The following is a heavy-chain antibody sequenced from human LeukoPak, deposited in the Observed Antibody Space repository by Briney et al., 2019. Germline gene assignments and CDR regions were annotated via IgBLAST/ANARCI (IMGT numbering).Heavy chain of an antibody. CDR1: GYTFTSYG. J-gene: IGHJ4*02. V-gene: IGHV1-18*01. CDR2: ISAHKGNT. CDR3: ARSHYYDSSGYHLIGFKY. Sequence: ASVKVSCKASGYTFTSYGISWVRQAPGQGLEWMGWISAHKGNTNYAQKLQGRVTMATDTSTSTAYMELRSLRSDDTAVYYCARSHYYDSSGYHLIGFKYWGQGTLVTVSS. D-gene: IGHD3-22*01.